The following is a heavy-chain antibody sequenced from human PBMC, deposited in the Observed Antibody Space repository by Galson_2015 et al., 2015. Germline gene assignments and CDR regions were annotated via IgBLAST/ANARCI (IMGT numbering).Heavy chain of an antibody. V-gene: IGHV3-74*01. CDR2: INSDGSST. J-gene: IGHJ4*02. CDR3: AGGLSGSYITPTSY. CDR1: GFSFSSYW. Sequence: SLRLSCAASGFSFSSYWMHWVRQAPGKGLVWVSRINSDGSSTTYADSVKGRFNISRDNAKNTLYLQMSSLRAEDTAVYYCAGGLSGSYITPTSYWGQGTLVTVSS. D-gene: IGHD3-10*01.